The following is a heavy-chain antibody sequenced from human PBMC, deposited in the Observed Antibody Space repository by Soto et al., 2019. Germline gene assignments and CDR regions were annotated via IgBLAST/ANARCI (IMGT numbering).Heavy chain of an antibody. V-gene: IGHV4-59*01. CDR3: ARYGSGSSVWFDP. Sequence: PSETLSLTCTVSGGSMSSYYWSWIRQPPGKGLEWIGYIYYSGSTIYNPSLKSRVTISVDTSKNQFSLKLSSVTAADTAVYYCARYGSGSSVWFDPWGQGTRVTVS. CDR2: IYYSGST. J-gene: IGHJ5*02. D-gene: IGHD3-10*01. CDR1: GGSMSSYY.